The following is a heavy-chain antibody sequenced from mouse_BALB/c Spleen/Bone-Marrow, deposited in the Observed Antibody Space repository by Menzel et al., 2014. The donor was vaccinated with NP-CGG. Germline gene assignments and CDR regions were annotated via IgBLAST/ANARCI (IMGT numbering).Heavy chain of an antibody. Sequence: VKLVESGPGLVAPSQSLSITCTVSGFSLTSYGVHWVRQPPGKGLEWLGVIWAGGSTSYNSALMSRLSINQDNSKSQVFLKLSSLQTDDTATYYCAREGRGYYGSSGAAMDYWGQGTSVTVSS. CDR1: GFSLTSYG. CDR3: AREGRGYYGSSGAAMDY. D-gene: IGHD1-1*01. CDR2: IWAGGST. V-gene: IGHV2-9*02. J-gene: IGHJ4*01.